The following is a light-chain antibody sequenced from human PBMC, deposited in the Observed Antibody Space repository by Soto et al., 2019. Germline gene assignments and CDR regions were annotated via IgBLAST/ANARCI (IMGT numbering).Light chain of an antibody. CDR1: LSVSVY. CDR3: QQYGSSGT. Sequence: EIVLTQSPGTLSLSPGERATLSCRTSLSVSVYLDWYQQKPGQAPRLLIYGASSRATGMPDRFSGSGSGTDFTLTISILEPEDFAVYYCQQYGSSGTFGQGTKVDI. V-gene: IGKV3-20*01. CDR2: GAS. J-gene: IGKJ1*01.